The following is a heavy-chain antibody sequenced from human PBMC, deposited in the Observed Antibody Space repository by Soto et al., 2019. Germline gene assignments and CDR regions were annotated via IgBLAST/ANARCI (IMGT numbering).Heavy chain of an antibody. CDR1: GGSISSGGYY. J-gene: IGHJ4*02. Sequence: PSETLSLTCTVSGGSISSGGYYWSWIRQHPGKGLEWIGYIYYSGSTYYNPSLKSRVTISVDTSKNQFSLKLSSVTAADTAVYYCASMGLDYGSGSFYYFAYWGQGTLVTGSS. V-gene: IGHV4-31*03. D-gene: IGHD3-10*01. CDR2: IYYSGST. CDR3: ASMGLDYGSGSFYYFAY.